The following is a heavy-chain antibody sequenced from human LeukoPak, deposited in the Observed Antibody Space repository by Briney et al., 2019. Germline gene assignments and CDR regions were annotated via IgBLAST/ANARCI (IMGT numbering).Heavy chain of an antibody. Sequence: GASVKVSCKASGYTFTSYGISWVRQAPGQGLEWMGWISVYNGNTNYAQKFQGRVTMTTDTPTTTSYMELRSLRSDDTAVYYCARDEAGAIDYWGQGTLVTVSS. CDR3: ARDEAGAIDY. J-gene: IGHJ4*02. D-gene: IGHD1-26*01. CDR2: ISVYNGNT. CDR1: GYTFTSYG. V-gene: IGHV1-18*01.